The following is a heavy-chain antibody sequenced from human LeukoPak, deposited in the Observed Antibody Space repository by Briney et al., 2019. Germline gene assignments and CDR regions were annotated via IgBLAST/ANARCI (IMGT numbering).Heavy chain of an antibody. Sequence: GGSLRLSCAASGFTFSSYWMHWVRQAPGKGLVWVSRINSDGSSTSYADSVKGRFTISRDNAKNTLYLQMNSLRAEDTAVYYCARVSGGGKKSIAAAGIHYFDYWGQGTLVTVSS. D-gene: IGHD6-13*01. V-gene: IGHV3-74*01. CDR1: GFTFSSYW. J-gene: IGHJ4*02. CDR3: ARVSGGGKKSIAAAGIHYFDY. CDR2: INSDGSST.